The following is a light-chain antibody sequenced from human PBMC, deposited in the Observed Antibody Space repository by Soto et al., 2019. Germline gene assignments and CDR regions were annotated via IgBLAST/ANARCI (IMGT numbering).Light chain of an antibody. CDR2: EVS. CDR3: SSYAGSNIVV. V-gene: IGLV2-8*01. J-gene: IGLJ2*01. CDR1: SSDVGGYHF. Sequence: QSALTQPPSASGSPGQSVTISCTGTSSDVGGYHFVCWYQQHPGKAPKLMIYEVSERPSGVPDRFSGSKSGNTASLTVSGLQAEDEADYYCSSYAGSNIVVFGGGTKLTVL.